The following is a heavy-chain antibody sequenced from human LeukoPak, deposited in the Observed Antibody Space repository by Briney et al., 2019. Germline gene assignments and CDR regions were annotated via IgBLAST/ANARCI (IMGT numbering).Heavy chain of an antibody. Sequence: GASVKVSCKASGYTFTSYYMHWVRQAPGQGLEWMGIINPSGGSTSCAQKFQGRVTMTRDTSTSTVYMELSSLRSEDTAVYYCARSQYCSSTSCSNFDYWGQGTLVTVSS. D-gene: IGHD2-2*01. CDR3: ARSQYCSSTSCSNFDY. J-gene: IGHJ4*02. V-gene: IGHV1-46*03. CDR1: GYTFTSYY. CDR2: INPSGGST.